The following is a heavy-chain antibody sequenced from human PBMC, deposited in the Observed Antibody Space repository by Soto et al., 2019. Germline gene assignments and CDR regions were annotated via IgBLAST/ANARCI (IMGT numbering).Heavy chain of an antibody. CDR1: GYTFTNHD. CDR2: VSSYTGNT. V-gene: IGHV1-18*01. Sequence: QVQLVQSGEEVKKPGASVKVSCKASGYTFTNHDISWVRQAPGQGLEWMGWVSSYTGNTKYAQNLQGRVTMTTDTSTSTVYMELRSLRFDDTAVYYCARENDYDVLAGYPLNNGFDMWGQGTVVTVSS. J-gene: IGHJ3*02. CDR3: ARENDYDVLAGYPLNNGFDM. D-gene: IGHD3-9*01.